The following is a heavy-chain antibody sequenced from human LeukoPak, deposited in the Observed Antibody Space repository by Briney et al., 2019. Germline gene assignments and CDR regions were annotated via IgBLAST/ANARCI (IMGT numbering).Heavy chain of an antibody. CDR2: ISSSGSTI. CDR3: ASTVARIGH. D-gene: IGHD4-23*01. Sequence: GGSLRLSCAASGFTFSSYEMNWVRQAPGKGLEWVSHISSSGSTIYYTDSVKGRFTISRDDSKNLLYLQMNSLRAEDTAIYYCASTVARIGHWAQGTLATVS. V-gene: IGHV3-48*03. J-gene: IGHJ1*01. CDR1: GFTFSSYE.